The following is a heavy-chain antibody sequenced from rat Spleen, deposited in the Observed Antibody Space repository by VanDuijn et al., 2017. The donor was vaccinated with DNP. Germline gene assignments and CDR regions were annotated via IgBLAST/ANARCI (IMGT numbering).Heavy chain of an antibody. J-gene: IGHJ2*01. CDR1: GFTFSDYN. Sequence: EVQLVESGGGLVQPGRSLKLSCAASGFTFSDYNMAWVRQAPKKGLEWVATIIYDGSRTYYRDSVKDRFTISRDNSESTLYLQMDSLRSEDTATFYCAAHQPGYYFDYWGQGVMVTVSS. D-gene: IGHD1-12*03. CDR2: IIYDGSRT. CDR3: AAHQPGYYFDY. V-gene: IGHV5S10*01.